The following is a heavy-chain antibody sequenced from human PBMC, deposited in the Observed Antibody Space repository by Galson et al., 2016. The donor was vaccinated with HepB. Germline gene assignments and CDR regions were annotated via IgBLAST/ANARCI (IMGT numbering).Heavy chain of an antibody. V-gene: IGHV1-58*01. CDR2: IVVGSGNT. CDR1: GFTFSSSA. CDR3: AAGVDSSGSTLTSGP. J-gene: IGHJ5*02. Sequence: SVKVSCKASGFTFSSSAVQWVRQARGQRLEWIGWIVVGSGNTNYAQKFQERVTLTRDMSTSKADMVLRRLRSDDTAVYYGAAGVDSSGSTLTSGPWGPGTQVTVSS. D-gene: IGHD3-22*01.